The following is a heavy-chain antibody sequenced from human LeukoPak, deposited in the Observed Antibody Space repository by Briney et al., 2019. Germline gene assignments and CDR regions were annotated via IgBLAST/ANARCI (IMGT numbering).Heavy chain of an antibody. CDR2: ISGSGGST. CDR1: GFTFRNYA. V-gene: IGHV3-23*01. CDR3: AKDMVVAGLYYYYGMDV. D-gene: IGHD6-19*01. Sequence: GGSLRLSCAASGFTFRNYAMNWVRQAPGKGLDWVSTISGSGGSTYYADSVKGRFTISRDNSKNTLYLQMNSLRAEDTAVYYCAKDMVVAGLYYYYGMDVWGQGTTVTVSS. J-gene: IGHJ6*02.